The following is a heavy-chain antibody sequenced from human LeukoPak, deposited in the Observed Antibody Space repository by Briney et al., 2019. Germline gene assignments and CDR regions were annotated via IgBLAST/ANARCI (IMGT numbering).Heavy chain of an antibody. J-gene: IGHJ4*02. CDR2: IYYSGST. V-gene: IGHV4-59*08. CDR3: ARLRFGANSYYFDY. Sequence: TTSETLSLTCTVSDGSISSYYWSWIRQPPGKGLEWIGYIYYSGSTNHNPSLKSRVTISVDTSKNQFSLKLSSVTAADTAVYYCARLRFGANSYYFDYWGQGTLVTVSS. CDR1: DGSISSYY. D-gene: IGHD5-12*01.